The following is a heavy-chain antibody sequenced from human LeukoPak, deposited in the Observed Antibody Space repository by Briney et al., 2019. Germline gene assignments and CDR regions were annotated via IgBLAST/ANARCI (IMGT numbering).Heavy chain of an antibody. CDR2: ISYDGSNE. CDR1: GFTFSSYW. CDR3: ARLAAVTTIGWVGYYYYYMDV. V-gene: IGHV3-30*03. Sequence: GGSLRLSCAASGFTFSSYWMSWVRQAPGKGLEWVAIISYDGSNEYYADSVKGRFTISRDNSKNTLYLQMNSLRAADTAVYYCARLAAVTTIGWVGYYYYYMDVWGKGTTVTISS. D-gene: IGHD4-11*01. J-gene: IGHJ6*03.